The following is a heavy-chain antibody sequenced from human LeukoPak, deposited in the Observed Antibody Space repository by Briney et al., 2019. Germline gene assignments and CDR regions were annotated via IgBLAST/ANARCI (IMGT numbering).Heavy chain of an antibody. J-gene: IGHJ3*02. CDR2: TYNGGNS. Sequence: GGSLRLSCAASGFAVSDKYMTWVRQLPGKGLEWVSVTYNGGNSNYADSVKGRFTISRDNSKNTLYLQMNSLRAEDTAVYYCARDSSLAPKVDGDYGGAFDIWGQGTMVTVSS. CDR3: ARDSSLAPKVDGDYGGAFDI. CDR1: GFAVSDKY. V-gene: IGHV3-53*01. D-gene: IGHD4-23*01.